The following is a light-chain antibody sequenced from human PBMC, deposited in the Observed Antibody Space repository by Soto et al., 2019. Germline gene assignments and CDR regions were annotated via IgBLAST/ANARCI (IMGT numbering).Light chain of an antibody. CDR1: QNINNY. CDR3: QQYYNLPIT. J-gene: IGKJ5*01. CDR2: DAS. V-gene: IGKV1-33*01. Sequence: QMTQSPSSLSASVGDRVTITCQASQNINNYLNWYQQKPGRAPKLLIYDASNLEAGVPSRFRGSGSGTDFTFTISRLQPEDIATYYCQQYYNLPITFGQGTRLEIK.